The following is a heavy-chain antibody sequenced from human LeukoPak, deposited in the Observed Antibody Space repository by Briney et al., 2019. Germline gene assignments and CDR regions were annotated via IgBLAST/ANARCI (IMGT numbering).Heavy chain of an antibody. CDR3: ARDLYDSSGYYFLGYYYYYYMDV. CDR2: ISAYNGNT. D-gene: IGHD3-22*01. J-gene: IGHJ6*03. V-gene: IGHV1-18*01. CDR1: GYTFTSYG. Sequence: ASVKVSCKASGYTFTSYGISWVRQAPGQGLEWMGWISAYNGNTNYAQKLQGRVTMTTDTSTSTAYMELRSLRSDDTAVYYCARDLYDSSGYYFLGYYYYYYMDVWGKGTTVTVSS.